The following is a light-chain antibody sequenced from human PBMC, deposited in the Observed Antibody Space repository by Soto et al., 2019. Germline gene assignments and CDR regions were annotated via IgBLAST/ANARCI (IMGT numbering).Light chain of an antibody. CDR3: QVCASSSYHVV. CDR2: YDS. V-gene: IGLV3-21*04. J-gene: IGLJ2*01. CDR1: NIGSKS. Sequence: SSELTQPPSVSVAPGKTARITCGGNNIGSKSVHWYQQKASQAPVLVIYYDSDRPSGIPERFSGSNSGNTATLTISRVQAGDEADYYCQVCASSSYHVVFGGGTKVTVL.